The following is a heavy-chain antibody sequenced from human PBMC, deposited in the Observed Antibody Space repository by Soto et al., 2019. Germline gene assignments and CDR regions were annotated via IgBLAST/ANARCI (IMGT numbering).Heavy chain of an antibody. CDR1: GFTFDDYA. CDR2: ISWNSGSI. Sequence: EVQLVESGGGLVQPGRSLRLSCAASGFTFDDYAMHWVRQAPGKGLEWVSGISWNSGSIGYADSVKGRFTISRDNAKNSLYLQMNSLRAEDTALYYCAKAQGQCYYYYMDVWGKGTTVTVSS. V-gene: IGHV3-9*01. J-gene: IGHJ6*03. CDR3: AKAQGQCYYYYMDV.